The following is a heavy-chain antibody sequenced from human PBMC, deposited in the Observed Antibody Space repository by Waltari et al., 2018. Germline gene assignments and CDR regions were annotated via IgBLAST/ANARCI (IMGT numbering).Heavy chain of an antibody. J-gene: IGHJ4*02. CDR3: ATDVYGDYGMEGDY. V-gene: IGHV1-69-2*01. Sequence: EVQLVQSGAEVKKPGATVKLSCQASGYTFTHYYIQWEQQAPGKGLEWMGRVDPEDGETRYAEKFQGRVTITADTSTDTAYMELSSLRSEDTAVYYYATDVYGDYGMEGDYWGQGTLVTVSS. D-gene: IGHD4-17*01. CDR2: VDPEDGET. CDR1: GYTFTHYY.